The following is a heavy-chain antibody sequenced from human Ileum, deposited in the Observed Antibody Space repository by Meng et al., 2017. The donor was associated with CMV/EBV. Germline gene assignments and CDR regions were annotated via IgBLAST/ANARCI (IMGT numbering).Heavy chain of an antibody. V-gene: IGHV1-8*03. D-gene: IGHD3-16*01. CDR2: MNPNSGDT. J-gene: IGHJ5*02. CDR1: GYTFTSYP. Sequence: KVSCKASGYTFTSYPINWVRQATGKGLEWMGRMNPNSGDTDYAQKFQGRVTITRDTSITTAYMELSRLTSEDTAVYYCARGWGTTWPWGQGTLVTVSS. CDR3: ARGWGTTWP.